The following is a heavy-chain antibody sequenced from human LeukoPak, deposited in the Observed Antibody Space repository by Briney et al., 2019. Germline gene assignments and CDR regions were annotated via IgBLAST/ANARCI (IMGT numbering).Heavy chain of an antibody. V-gene: IGHV3-74*01. CDR3: VRDLGGRSGH. CDR1: GFTFSSNW. CDR2: INEDGSTT. J-gene: IGHJ4*02. Sequence: PGGSLRLSCAASGFTFSSNWMHWVRQAPGKGLVWVSRINEDGSTTNYADSVKGRFTISRDNAKNTLYLQMNSLRTEDTAMYYCVRDLGGRSGHWGQGTLVTVSS. D-gene: IGHD1-26*01.